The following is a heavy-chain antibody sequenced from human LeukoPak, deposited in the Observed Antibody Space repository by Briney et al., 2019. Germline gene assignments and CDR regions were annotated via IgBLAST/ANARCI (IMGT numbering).Heavy chain of an antibody. Sequence: SETLSLTCTVSGGSISSYYWSWIRQPPGKGLEWIGYIYTSGSTNYNPSLKSRVTISVDTSKNQFSLKLSSATAADTAVYYCARGDFWSGYLGFDPWGQGTLVTVSS. CDR3: ARGDFWSGYLGFDP. D-gene: IGHD3-3*01. V-gene: IGHV4-4*09. CDR2: IYTSGST. J-gene: IGHJ5*02. CDR1: GGSISSYY.